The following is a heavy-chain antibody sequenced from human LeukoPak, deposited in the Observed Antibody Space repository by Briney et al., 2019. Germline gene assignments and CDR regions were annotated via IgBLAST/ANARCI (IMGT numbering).Heavy chain of an antibody. V-gene: IGHV3-15*01. Sequence: PGGSLRLSCAASGFTFSNAWMSWVCQAPGKGLEWVGRIKSKTDGGTTDYAAPVKGRFTISRDDSKNTLYLQMNSLKTEDTAVYYCTTVGRYYYYGMDVWGQGTTVTVSS. CDR2: IKSKTDGGTT. CDR1: GFTFSNAW. CDR3: TTVGRYYYYGMDV. J-gene: IGHJ6*02.